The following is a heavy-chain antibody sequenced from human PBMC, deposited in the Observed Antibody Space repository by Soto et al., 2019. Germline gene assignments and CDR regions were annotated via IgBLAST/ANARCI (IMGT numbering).Heavy chain of an antibody. CDR1: GYTFTNYY. V-gene: IGHV1-46*03. J-gene: IGHJ3*01. Sequence: QVQLMQSGAEVKQPGASVKVSCKASGYTFTNYYMHWVRQVPGQGLEWMGIINPSGGGPAHAQNFRGRLTTTSDTSTTTIYMELNSLRSEDTAVYVCARSDMGGDGARDVWGQGTMVTVSS. CDR3: ARSDMGGDGARDV. D-gene: IGHD3-16*01. CDR2: INPSGGGP.